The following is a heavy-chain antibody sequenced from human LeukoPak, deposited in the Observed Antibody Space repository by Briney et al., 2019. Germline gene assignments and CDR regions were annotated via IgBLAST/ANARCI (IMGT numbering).Heavy chain of an antibody. Sequence: ASVKVSCKASGYTFTSYYMHWVRQAPGQGLEWMGIINPSGGSTSYAQKFQGRVTMTRDTSTSTVYMELSSLRSEDTAVYYCARSGASYDYGDYSLSNWGQGTLVTVSS. J-gene: IGHJ4*02. CDR3: ARSGASYDYGDYSLSN. V-gene: IGHV1-46*01. CDR2: INPSGGST. D-gene: IGHD4-17*01. CDR1: GYTFTSYY.